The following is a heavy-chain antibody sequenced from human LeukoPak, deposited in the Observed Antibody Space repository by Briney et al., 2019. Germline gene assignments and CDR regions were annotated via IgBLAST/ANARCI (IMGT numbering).Heavy chain of an antibody. CDR2: ISSSSSYI. CDR1: GFTFSSYS. CDR3: ARVLTRYYDSSGYQNNGDY. Sequence: GGSLRLSCAASGFTFSSYSMNWFRQAPGKGLEWVSSISSSSSYIYYADSVKGRFTISRDNAKNSLYLQMNSLRAEDTAVYYCARVLTRYYDSSGYQNNGDYWGQGTLVTVSS. J-gene: IGHJ4*02. D-gene: IGHD3-22*01. V-gene: IGHV3-21*01.